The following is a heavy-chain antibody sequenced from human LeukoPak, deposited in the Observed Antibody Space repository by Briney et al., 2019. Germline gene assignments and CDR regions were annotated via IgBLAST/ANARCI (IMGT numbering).Heavy chain of an antibody. CDR1: GGSISSYY. V-gene: IGHV4-59*01. J-gene: IGHJ3*02. CDR3: ARAPRHCSSTSCYHDAFDI. CDR2: IYYSGST. D-gene: IGHD2-2*01. Sequence: SETLSLTCTVSGGSISSYYWSWIRQPPGKGLEWIGYIYYSGSTNYNPSLKSRVTISVDTSKNQFSLKLSSVTAADTAVYYCARAPRHCSSTSCYHDAFDIWGQGTMVTVSS.